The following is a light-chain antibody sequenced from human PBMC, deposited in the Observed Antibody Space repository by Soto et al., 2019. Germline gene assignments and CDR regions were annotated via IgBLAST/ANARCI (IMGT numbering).Light chain of an antibody. J-gene: IGKJ5*01. CDR3: QQYNSYPIP. Sequence: DIQMTQSPSTLSASVGDRVTITCRASQSISSWLAWYQQKPGKAPKLLIYKASSLESGVPSRFSGSGSGTESTLTISSLQPDDFATYSGQQYNSYPIPFGQGTRLEIK. CDR2: KAS. V-gene: IGKV1-5*03. CDR1: QSISSW.